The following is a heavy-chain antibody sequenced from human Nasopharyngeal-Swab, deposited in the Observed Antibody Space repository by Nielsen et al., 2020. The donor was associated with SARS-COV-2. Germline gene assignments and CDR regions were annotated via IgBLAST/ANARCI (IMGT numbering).Heavy chain of an antibody. CDR1: GGSISSSSYY. J-gene: IGHJ4*02. CDR2: IYYSGST. D-gene: IGHD6-19*01. CDR3: ARLSLYSSGSVDY. Sequence: GSLGLSYTVSGGSISSSSYYWGWIRQPPGKGLEWIGSIYYSGSTYYNPSLKSRVTISVDTSKNQFSLKLSSVTAADTAVYYCARLSLYSSGSVDYWGQGTLVTVSS. V-gene: IGHV4-39*01.